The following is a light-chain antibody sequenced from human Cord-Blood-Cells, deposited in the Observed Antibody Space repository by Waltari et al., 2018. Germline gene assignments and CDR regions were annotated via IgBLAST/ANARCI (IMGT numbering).Light chain of an antibody. J-gene: IGLJ3*02. CDR2: RNQ. CDR3: AAWDDSLRGWV. Sequence: QSVLTQPPSASGTPGQRVTISCSGSSSNIGSNYVYWYQQLPGTAPKRLICRNQPEPSGVPDRFSGSRSGTSALLAISGLRSEDEADYYCAAWDDSLRGWVFGGGTMLTVL. CDR1: SSNIGSNY. V-gene: IGLV1-47*01.